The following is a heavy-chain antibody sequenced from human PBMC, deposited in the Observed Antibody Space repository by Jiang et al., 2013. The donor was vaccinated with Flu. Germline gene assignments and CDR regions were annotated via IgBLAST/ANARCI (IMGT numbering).Heavy chain of an antibody. V-gene: IGHV3-33*01. CDR2: IWYDGNKK. CDR1: GFTFSSYG. CDR3: ARVTQIFGWVSGMDV. J-gene: IGHJ6*02. D-gene: IGHD3-3*01. Sequence: VQLVESGGGVVQPGRSLRLSCAASGFTFSSYGMHWVRQAPGKGLEWVTVIWYDGNKKYYADSVKGRFTISRDNSKDTVYLQMNSLRVEDTAVYYCARVTQIFGWVSGMDVWGQGTTVTVSS.